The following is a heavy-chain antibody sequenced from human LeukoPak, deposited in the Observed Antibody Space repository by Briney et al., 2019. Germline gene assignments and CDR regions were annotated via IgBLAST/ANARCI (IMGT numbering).Heavy chain of an antibody. CDR3: AASAYYVAAADAY. J-gene: IGHJ4*02. D-gene: IGHD3-22*01. CDR1: GFTFSTYA. Sequence: SGGSLRLSCAASGFTFSTYAMSWVRQAPGKGLECVSAISGSGGSTYYADSVKGRFTISRDNSKNTLYLQMNSLRAEDTAVYYCAASAYYVAAADAYWGQGTLVTVSS. V-gene: IGHV3-23*01. CDR2: ISGSGGST.